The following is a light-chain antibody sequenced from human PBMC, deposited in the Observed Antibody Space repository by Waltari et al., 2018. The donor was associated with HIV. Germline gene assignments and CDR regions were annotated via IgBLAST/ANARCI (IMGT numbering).Light chain of an antibody. J-gene: IGLJ1*01. Sequence: QSVLTQPPSASGTPGQRVTIPCSGSSPNIGSNYVYWYQQPPGTAPKLLIFRNNQRPSGAPGRFSGSKSGTSASLAISGLRSEDEAEYYCAAWDDSLSGYVFGTGTKVTVL. CDR1: SPNIGSNY. CDR2: RNN. V-gene: IGLV1-47*01. CDR3: AAWDDSLSGYV.